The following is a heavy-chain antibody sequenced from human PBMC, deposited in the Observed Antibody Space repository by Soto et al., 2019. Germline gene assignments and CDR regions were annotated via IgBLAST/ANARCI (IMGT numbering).Heavy chain of an antibody. V-gene: IGHV1-18*01. CDR2: ISAYNGNT. J-gene: IGHJ4*02. D-gene: IGHD3-22*01. CDR1: GYTFTSYG. Sequence: QVQLVQSGAEVKKPGASVKVSCKASGYTFTSYGISWVRQAPGQGLEWMGWISAYNGNTNYAQKLQGRVIMTIGTSTSAAYMELRSVRSDGTAVYFCTRASYPYDTGDYYRYWGKGTLVTVSS. CDR3: TRASYPYDTGDYYRY.